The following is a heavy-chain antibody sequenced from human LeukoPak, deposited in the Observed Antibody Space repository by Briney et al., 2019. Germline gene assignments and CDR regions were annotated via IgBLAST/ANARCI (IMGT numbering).Heavy chain of an antibody. J-gene: IGHJ2*01. CDR1: GGSISSSSYY. CDR3: ARGERTHLPLDL. CDR2: IYYSGST. V-gene: IGHV4-39*07. D-gene: IGHD1-1*01. Sequence: SETLSLTCTVSGGSISSSSYYWGWLRQPPGKGLEWIGSIYYSGSTYYNPSLKSRVTISVDTSKNQFSLKLSSVTAADTAVYYCARGERTHLPLDLWGRGTLVTVSS.